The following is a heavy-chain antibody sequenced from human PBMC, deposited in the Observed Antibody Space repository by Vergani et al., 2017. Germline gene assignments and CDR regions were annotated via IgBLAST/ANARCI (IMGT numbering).Heavy chain of an antibody. CDR1: GGSISSGSYY. D-gene: IGHD1-7*01. CDR2: IYTSGST. J-gene: IGHJ6*03. V-gene: IGHV4-61*02. Sequence: QVQLQESGPGLVKPSQTLSLTCTVSGGSISSGSYYWSWIRQPAGKGLEWIGRIYTSGSTNYNPSLKSRVTISVDTSKNQFSLKLSSVTAADTAVYYCARGYLELDYYYYMDVWGKGTTVTVSS. CDR3: ARGYLELDYYYYMDV.